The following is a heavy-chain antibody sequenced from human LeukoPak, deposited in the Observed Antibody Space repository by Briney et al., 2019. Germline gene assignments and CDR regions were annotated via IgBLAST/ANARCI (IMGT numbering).Heavy chain of an antibody. V-gene: IGHV4-34*01. Sequence: PSETLSLTCAVSRAAFTAYYWTWIRQPPGKGLEWIGEMNSSGSTNLNPSLRSRVTISVDTSKNQFSLRLSSATAADTAVYYCARGRSSGWYAGSFDVWGQGTMVTVSS. J-gene: IGHJ3*01. D-gene: IGHD6-19*01. CDR2: MNSSGST. CDR3: ARGRSSGWYAGSFDV. CDR1: RAAFTAYY.